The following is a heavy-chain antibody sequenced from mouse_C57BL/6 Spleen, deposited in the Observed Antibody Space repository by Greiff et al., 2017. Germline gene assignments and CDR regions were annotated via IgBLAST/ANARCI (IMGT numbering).Heavy chain of an antibody. J-gene: IGHJ4*01. V-gene: IGHV14-1*01. D-gene: IGHD1-1*01. CDR2: IDPEDGDT. Sequence: EVQLQQSGAELVRPGASVKLSCTASGFNIKDYYMHWVKQRPEQGLEWIGRIDPEDGDTEYAPKFQGKVTMTADTSSNTAYLQLSSLTSEDTAVYYCTRWGTVVADYAMDYWGQGTSVTVSS. CDR3: TRWGTVVADYAMDY. CDR1: GFNIKDYY.